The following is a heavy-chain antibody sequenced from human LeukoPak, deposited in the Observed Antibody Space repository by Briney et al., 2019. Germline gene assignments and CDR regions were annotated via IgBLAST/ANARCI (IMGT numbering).Heavy chain of an antibody. Sequence: KTGGSLRLSCAASGITFSSYTMNWVRQAPGKGLEWVSFISTSSSYTYYADSVKGRFTISRDNARNSLYLQMNSLRAEDTAVYYCAKTGNPATGDYWGQGTLVTVSS. D-gene: IGHD1-1*01. J-gene: IGHJ4*02. CDR1: GITFSSYT. CDR2: ISTSSSYT. CDR3: AKTGNPATGDY. V-gene: IGHV3-21*04.